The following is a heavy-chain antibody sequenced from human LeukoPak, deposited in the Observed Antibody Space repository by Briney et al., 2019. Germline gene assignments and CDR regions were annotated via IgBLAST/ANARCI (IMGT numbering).Heavy chain of an antibody. J-gene: IGHJ4*02. CDR1: GYTFTSYG. CDR2: ISAYNGNT. CDR3: ARGTAGLGYDFWRRLFDY. D-gene: IGHD3-3*01. Sequence: GASVKVSCKASGYTFTSYGISWVRQAPGQGHEWMGWISAYNGNTNYAQKLQGRVTMTTDTSTSTAYMELRSLRSDDTAVYYCARGTAGLGYDFWRRLFDYWGQGTLVTVSS. V-gene: IGHV1-18*01.